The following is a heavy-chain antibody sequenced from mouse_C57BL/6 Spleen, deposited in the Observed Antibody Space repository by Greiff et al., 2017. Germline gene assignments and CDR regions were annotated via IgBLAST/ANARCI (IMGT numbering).Heavy chain of an antibody. CDR2: ISDGGSYT. J-gene: IGHJ2*01. CDR1: GFTFSSYA. V-gene: IGHV5-4*01. Sequence: EVQVVESGGGLVKPGGSLKLSCAASGFTFSSYAMSWVRQTPEKRLEWVATISDGGSYTYYPDNVKGRFTISRDNAKNNLYLQMSHLKSEDTAMYYCARGYDYNYFDDWGQGTTLTVSS. CDR3: ARGYDYNYFDD. D-gene: IGHD2-4*01.